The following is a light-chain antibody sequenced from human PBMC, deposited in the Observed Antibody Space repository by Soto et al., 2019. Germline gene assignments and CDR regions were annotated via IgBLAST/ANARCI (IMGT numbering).Light chain of an antibody. CDR2: DAS. CDR3: QQYGSSPIT. CDR1: QSVSSSY. J-gene: IGKJ5*01. V-gene: IGKV3D-20*01. Sequence: EIILAQSPATLSFPPGEGATVSWGASQSVSSSYVAWYQHRPGLAPRLLIHDASSRATGIPDRFSGTKSGTDFTLTIRRLEPEDAAVYYCQQYGSSPITFGQGTRLEIK.